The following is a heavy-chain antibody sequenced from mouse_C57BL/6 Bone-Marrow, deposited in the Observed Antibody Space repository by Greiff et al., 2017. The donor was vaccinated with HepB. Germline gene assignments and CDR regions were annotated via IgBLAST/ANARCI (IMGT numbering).Heavy chain of an antibody. CDR3: ESRYYGTVDY. V-gene: IGHV1-26*01. J-gene: IGHJ4*01. CDR1: GYTFTDYY. D-gene: IGHD1-1*01. CDR2: INPNNGVT. Sequence: EVQLQQSGPELVKPGTSVKISCKASGYTFTDYYMNWVKQSHGKSLEWIGDINPNNGVTSYNQKFKGKATLTVDKSSSTAYMELRSLTSEDSAVYYCESRYYGTVDYWGQGTSDTVSS.